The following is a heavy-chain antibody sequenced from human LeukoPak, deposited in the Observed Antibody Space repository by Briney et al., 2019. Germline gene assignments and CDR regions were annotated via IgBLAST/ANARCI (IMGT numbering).Heavy chain of an antibody. J-gene: IGHJ4*02. D-gene: IGHD3-22*01. V-gene: IGHV4-39*01. CDR3: ARGDLFYYDSSGLPGYFDY. CDR1: GGSISSSSYY. CDR2: IYYSGST. Sequence: ASETLSLTCTVSGGSISSSSYYWGWIRQPPGKGLEWIGSIYYSGSTYYNPSLKSRVTISVDTSKNQFSLKLSSVTAADTAVHYCARGDLFYYDSSGLPGYFDYWGQGTLVTVSS.